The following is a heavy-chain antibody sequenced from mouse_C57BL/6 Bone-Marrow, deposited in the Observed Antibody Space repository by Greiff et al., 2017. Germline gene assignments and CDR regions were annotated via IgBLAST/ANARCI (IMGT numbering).Heavy chain of an antibody. Sequence: QVQLQQPGAELVMPGASVKLSCKASGYTFTSYWMHWVKQRPGQGLEWIGELDPSDSYTKYNQKFKGKSTLTVDKSSSTAYMQLSSLTSEDSAVYYCARNDGYPHYYAMDYWGQGTSVTVSS. CDR3: ARNDGYPHYYAMDY. D-gene: IGHD2-3*01. J-gene: IGHJ4*01. CDR2: LDPSDSYT. V-gene: IGHV1-69*01. CDR1: GYTFTSYW.